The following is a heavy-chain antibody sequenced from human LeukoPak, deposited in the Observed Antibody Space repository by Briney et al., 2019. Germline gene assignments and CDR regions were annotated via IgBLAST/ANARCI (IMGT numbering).Heavy chain of an antibody. CDR3: ARGGNAYYYDSSGYYGGDFDY. V-gene: IGHV3-21*01. CDR2: ISSSSSYI. CDR1: GFTFSSYS. J-gene: IGHJ4*02. Sequence: GGSLRLSCAASGFTFSSYSMNWVRQAPGKGLEWVSSISSSSSYIYYADSVKGRFTISRDNAKNSLYLQMNSLRAEDTAVYYCARGGNAYYYDSSGYYGGDFDYWGQGTLVTVSS. D-gene: IGHD3-22*01.